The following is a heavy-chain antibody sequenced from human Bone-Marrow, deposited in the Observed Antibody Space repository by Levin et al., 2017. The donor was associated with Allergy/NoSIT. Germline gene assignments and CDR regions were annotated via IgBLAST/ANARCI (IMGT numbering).Heavy chain of an antibody. D-gene: IGHD1-26*01. CDR2: ISYDAGQK. CDR1: GFTFGNCD. CDR3: AREGRESSPAPDGLEI. Sequence: LSLTCAASGFTFGNCDFHWVRQAPGAGLGWLAIISYDAGQKIYGKSVKGRFSISRDDSTSIRYLEMKSLRPEDTAVYYCAREGRESSPAPDGLEIWGRGTMVTVSS. V-gene: IGHV3-30-3*01. J-gene: IGHJ3*02.